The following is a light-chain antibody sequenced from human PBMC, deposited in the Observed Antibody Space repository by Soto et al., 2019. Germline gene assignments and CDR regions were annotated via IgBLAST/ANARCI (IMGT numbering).Light chain of an antibody. CDR1: SSDVGGYNY. J-gene: IGLJ1*01. CDR3: SSYTSSSTLAYV. V-gene: IGLV2-14*01. CDR2: EVS. Sequence: QSALTQPASVSGSPGQSITISCTGTSSDVGGYNYASWYQQHPGKAPKLMIYEVSNRPSGVSNRFSGSKSGNTASLTISGLQAEDEADYYCSSYTSSSTLAYVFGTGTKVTVL.